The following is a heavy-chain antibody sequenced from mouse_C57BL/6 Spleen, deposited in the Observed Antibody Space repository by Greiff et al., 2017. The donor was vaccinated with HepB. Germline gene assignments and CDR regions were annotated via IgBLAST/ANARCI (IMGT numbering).Heavy chain of an antibody. J-gene: IGHJ1*03. CDR1: GYTFTSYW. D-gene: IGHD1-1*01. V-gene: IGHV1-52*01. CDR3: ARDDYGSSWYFDG. CDR2: IDPSDSET. Sequence: QVQLQQPGAELVRPGSSVKLSCKASGYTFTSYWMHWVKQRPIQGLEWIGNIDPSDSETHYNQKFKDKATLTVDKSSSTAYMQLSSLTSEDSAVYYCARDDYGSSWYFDGWGTGTTVTVSS.